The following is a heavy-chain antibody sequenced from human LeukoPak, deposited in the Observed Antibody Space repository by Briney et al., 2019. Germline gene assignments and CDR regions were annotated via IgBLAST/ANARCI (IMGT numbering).Heavy chain of an antibody. CDR3: ARAQGAWGKAAAIDY. Sequence: GASVKVSCKASGGTFSSYAISWVRQAPGQGLEWMGGIIPIFGTANYAQKFQGRVTITTDESTSTAYMELSSLRSEDTAVYYCARAQGAWGKAAAIDYWGQGTLVTVSS. J-gene: IGHJ4*02. CDR2: IIPIFGTA. CDR1: GGTFSSYA. V-gene: IGHV1-69*05. D-gene: IGHD6-13*01.